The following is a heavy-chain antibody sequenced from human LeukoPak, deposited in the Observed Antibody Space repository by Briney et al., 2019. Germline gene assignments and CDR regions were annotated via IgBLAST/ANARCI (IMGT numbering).Heavy chain of an antibody. V-gene: IGHV4-39*07. Sequence: PSETLSLTCTVSGGSISSSSYYWGWIRQPPGKGLEWIGSIYYSGSTYYNPSLKSRVTISVDTSKNQFSLKLSSVTAADTAVYYCARLDRELLWFGELWSSRRYYFDYWGQGTLVTVSS. CDR1: GGSISSSSYY. CDR3: ARLDRELLWFGELWSSRRYYFDY. D-gene: IGHD3-10*01. J-gene: IGHJ4*02. CDR2: IYYSGST.